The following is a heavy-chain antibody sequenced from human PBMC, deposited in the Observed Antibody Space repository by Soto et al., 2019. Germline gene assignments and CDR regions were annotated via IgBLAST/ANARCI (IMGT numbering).Heavy chain of an antibody. CDR1: GGSISSGGYY. D-gene: IGHD6-6*01. CDR3: AREGNKARLPFHNWFDP. J-gene: IGHJ5*02. CDR2: IYYSGST. Sequence: SETLSLTCTVSGGSISSGGYYWSWIRQHPGKGLEWIGYIYYSGSTYYNPSLKSRVTISVDTSKNQFSLKLSSVIAADTAVYYCAREGNKARLPFHNWFDPWGQGTLVTVSS. V-gene: IGHV4-31*03.